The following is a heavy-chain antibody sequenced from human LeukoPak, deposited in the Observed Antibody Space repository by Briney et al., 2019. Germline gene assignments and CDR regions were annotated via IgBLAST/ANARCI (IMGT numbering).Heavy chain of an antibody. J-gene: IGHJ3*02. CDR2: INPNSGGT. D-gene: IGHD4-17*01. CDR1: GYTFTGYY. V-gene: IGHV1-2*02. CDR3: AREGDYGDSYAAFDI. Sequence: SSVKVSCKASGYTFTGYYMHWVRQAPGQGLEWMGWINPNSGGTNYAQKFQGRVTMTRDTSITTAYMELSRLRSDDTAVYYCAREGDYGDSYAAFDIWGQGTMVTVSS.